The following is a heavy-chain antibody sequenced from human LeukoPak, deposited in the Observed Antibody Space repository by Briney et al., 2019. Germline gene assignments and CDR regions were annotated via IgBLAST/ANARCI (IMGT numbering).Heavy chain of an antibody. Sequence: GGSLRLSCAASGFTFDDYAMHWVRQAPGKGLEWVSGISWNSGSIGYADSVKGRFTISRDNAKNSLYLQMNGLRAEDTALYYCAKGVRRIAYYYYGMDVWGQGTTVTVSS. CDR2: ISWNSGSI. V-gene: IGHV3-9*01. D-gene: IGHD3-10*01. J-gene: IGHJ6*02. CDR3: AKGVRRIAYYYYGMDV. CDR1: GFTFDDYA.